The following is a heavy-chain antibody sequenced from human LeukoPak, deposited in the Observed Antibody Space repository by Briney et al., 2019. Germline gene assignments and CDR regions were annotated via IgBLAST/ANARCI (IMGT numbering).Heavy chain of an antibody. CDR1: GYTFTSYG. D-gene: IGHD3-22*01. V-gene: IGHV1-18*01. CDR2: ISAYNGNT. Sequence: ASVKVSRKASGYTFTSYGISWVRQALGQGLEWMGWISAYNGNTNYAQKLQGRVTMTTDTSTSTAYMELRSLRSDDTAVYYCARDSPTYYYDSSGTPFDYWGQGTLVTVSS. CDR3: ARDSPTYYYDSSGTPFDY. J-gene: IGHJ4*02.